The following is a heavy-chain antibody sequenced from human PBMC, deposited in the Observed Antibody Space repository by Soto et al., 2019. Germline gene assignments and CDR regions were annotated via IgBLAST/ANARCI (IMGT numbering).Heavy chain of an antibody. CDR3: ARGDCKTSCYIGF. Sequence: EVQLVESGGGLVQPGGSLRLSCAASGFGFSNYEMNWGRRAPGKGREWVSYITSSGGATMYADSVKGRFTISRDNAKDSLYLQMNSLRVEDTAVYYCARGDCKTSCYIGFWGQGALVTVSS. D-gene: IGHD2-2*02. CDR1: GFGFSNYE. CDR2: ITSSGGAT. J-gene: IGHJ4*02. V-gene: IGHV3-48*03.